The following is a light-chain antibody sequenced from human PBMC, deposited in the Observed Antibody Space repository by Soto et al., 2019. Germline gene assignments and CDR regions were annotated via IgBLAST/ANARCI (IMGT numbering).Light chain of an antibody. CDR2: QAS. Sequence: DLQMTQSPSTLSASVGDRVTITCRASQSIGRWLAWYQQKPGKAPTLLIYQASNLEVGVPSRFSGSGSGTQFTLTISCLQPEDFAVYFCKQYNSFSRTFGQGTNV. CDR3: KQYNSFSRT. J-gene: IGKJ1*01. CDR1: QSIGRW. V-gene: IGKV1-5*03.